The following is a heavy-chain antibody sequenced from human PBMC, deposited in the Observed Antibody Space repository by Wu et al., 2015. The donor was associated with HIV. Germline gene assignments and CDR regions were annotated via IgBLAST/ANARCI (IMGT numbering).Heavy chain of an antibody. J-gene: IGHJ3*02. CDR2: IVVGSGNT. Sequence: QMQLVQSGPEVKKPGTSVKFSCEASGFTFSNSALQWVRQARGQRLEWIGWIVVGSGNTNYAQRFQERVTISRDMSTTTTYMELTNLRSEDTAVYYCAAVSAMVRGIIPNAFDIWGQGTVVTVSS. CDR1: GFTFSNSA. V-gene: IGHV1-58*03. D-gene: IGHD3-10*01. CDR3: AAVSAMVRGIIPNAFDI.